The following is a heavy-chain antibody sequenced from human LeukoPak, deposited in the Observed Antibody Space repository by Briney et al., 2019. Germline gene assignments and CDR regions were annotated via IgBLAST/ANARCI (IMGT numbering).Heavy chain of an antibody. J-gene: IGHJ4*02. CDR3: AKADYDSSGWYFDY. CDR2: ISGSGGST. CDR1: GFTFSSYA. Sequence: GGSLRLSCAASGFTFSSYAMSWVRLAPGKGLEWVSAISGSGGSTYYADSVKGRFTISRDNSKNTLYLQMNSLRAEDTAVYYCAKADYDSSGWYFDYWGQGTLVTVSS. V-gene: IGHV3-23*01. D-gene: IGHD3-22*01.